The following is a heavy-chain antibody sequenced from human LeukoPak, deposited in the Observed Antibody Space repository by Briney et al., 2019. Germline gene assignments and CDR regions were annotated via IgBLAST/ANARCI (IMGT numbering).Heavy chain of an antibody. CDR3: ARDGGSYYDPVDY. Sequence: AGGSLRLSCAASGFTFSSYSMNWVRQAPGKGLEWVSSISSSSSYIYYADSVKGRFTISRDNAKNSLYLQMNSLRAEDTAVYYCARDGGSYYDPVDYWGQGTLVTVSS. V-gene: IGHV3-21*01. D-gene: IGHD1-26*01. CDR1: GFTFSSYS. J-gene: IGHJ4*02. CDR2: ISSSSSYI.